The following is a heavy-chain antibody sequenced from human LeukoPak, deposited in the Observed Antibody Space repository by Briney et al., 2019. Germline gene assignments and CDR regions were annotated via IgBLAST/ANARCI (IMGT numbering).Heavy chain of an antibody. V-gene: IGHV4-59*01. D-gene: IGHD3-9*01. CDR2: IYDSGST. CDR3: ARESPSELRYFDWLPNYYYYYMDV. J-gene: IGHJ6*03. CDR1: GGSINSYY. Sequence: SETLSLTCTVSGGSINSYYWSWIRQPPGKGLEWIGYIYDSGSTNYNPSLKSRVTISVDTSKNQFSLKLSSVTAADTAVYYCARESPSELRYFDWLPNYYYYYMDVWGKGTTVTVSS.